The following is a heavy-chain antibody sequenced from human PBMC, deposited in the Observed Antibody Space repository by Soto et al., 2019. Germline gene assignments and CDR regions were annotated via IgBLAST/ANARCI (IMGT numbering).Heavy chain of an antibody. V-gene: IGHV1-69*13. Sequence: SVKVSCKASGGTFSSYAISWVRQAPGQGLEWMGGIIPIFGTANYAQKFQGGVTITADESTSTAYMELSSLRSEDTAVYYCERGYKKGKGVYYYGMDVWGQGTTVTVSS. CDR1: GGTFSSYA. CDR3: ERGYKKGKGVYYYGMDV. D-gene: IGHD1-20*01. J-gene: IGHJ6*02. CDR2: IIPIFGTA.